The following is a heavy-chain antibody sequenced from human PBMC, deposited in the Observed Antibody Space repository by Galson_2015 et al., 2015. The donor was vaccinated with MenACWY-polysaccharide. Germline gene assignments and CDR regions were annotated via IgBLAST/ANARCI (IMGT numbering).Heavy chain of an antibody. CDR2: INPNSGGT. V-gene: IGHV1-2*02. Sequence: SVKVSCKASGYTFTGYYMHWVRQAPGQGLEWMGWINPNSGGTNYAQKFQGRVTMTRDTSISTAYMELSRLRSDDTAVYYCARVLPGYYYYLHAFDIWGQGTMVTVSS. J-gene: IGHJ3*02. D-gene: IGHD3-22*01. CDR1: GYTFTGYY. CDR3: ARVLPGYYYYLHAFDI.